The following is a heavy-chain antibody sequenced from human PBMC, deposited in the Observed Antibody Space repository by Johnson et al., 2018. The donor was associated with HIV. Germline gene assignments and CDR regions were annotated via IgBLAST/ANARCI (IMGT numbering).Heavy chain of an antibody. V-gene: IGHV3-30-3*01. Sequence: QGQLVESGGGVVQPGRSQRLSCAASGFPFRDSAMHWVRQAPGKGMVWVAVRLFDGVYKPYADSVTGRFTNSRDNAKNSLYLQMNSLRAEDTAVYYCARALKRIAAADDAFDIWGQGTMVTVSS. CDR2: RLFDGVYK. CDR3: ARALKRIAAADDAFDI. J-gene: IGHJ3*02. CDR1: GFPFRDSA. D-gene: IGHD6-13*01.